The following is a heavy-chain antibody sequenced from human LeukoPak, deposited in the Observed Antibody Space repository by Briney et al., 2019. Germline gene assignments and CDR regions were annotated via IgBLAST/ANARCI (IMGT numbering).Heavy chain of an antibody. J-gene: IGHJ4*02. Sequence: PGGSLRLSCAASGFTFSSYAVHWVRQAPGKGLEWVAFISYDGTNKYYADSVKGRFTISRDNSKNTLYLQMNSLRAEDTAVYSCAREGTDGYMYFDYWGQGTLVTVSS. CDR3: AREGTDGYMYFDY. CDR2: ISYDGTNK. CDR1: GFTFSSYA. V-gene: IGHV3-30-3*01. D-gene: IGHD5-24*01.